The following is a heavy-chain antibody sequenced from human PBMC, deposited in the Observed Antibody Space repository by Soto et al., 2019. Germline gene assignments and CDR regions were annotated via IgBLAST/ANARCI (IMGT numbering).Heavy chain of an antibody. CDR1: GYTFTHYY. CDR2: IDPNGGIT. CDR3: ATSVNSAMAFDY. J-gene: IGHJ4*02. Sequence: QVQLVQSGAEVKKPGASVRVSCKASGYTFTHYYIHWVRQAPGQGLEWMGIIDPNGGITTYAQKFRAGFSMTWDTSTSTVYLELSSLRSEVSAVYYCATSVNSAMAFDYWGQGTLVTVSS. V-gene: IGHV1-46*01. D-gene: IGHD5-18*01.